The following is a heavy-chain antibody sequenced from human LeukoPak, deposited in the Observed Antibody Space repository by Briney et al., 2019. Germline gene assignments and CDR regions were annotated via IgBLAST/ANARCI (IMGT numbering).Heavy chain of an antibody. CDR2: ISSSSSYI. V-gene: IGHV3-21*01. CDR1: GFTFSSYS. J-gene: IGHJ4*02. CDR3: ARDPDYYDSSGYIFDY. Sequence: PGGSLRLSCAASGFTFSSYSMNWVRQAPGKGLEWVSSISSSSSYIYYADSVKGRFTISGDNAKNSLYLQMNSLSAEDTAVYYCARDPDYYDSSGYIFDYWGQGTLVTVSS. D-gene: IGHD3-22*01.